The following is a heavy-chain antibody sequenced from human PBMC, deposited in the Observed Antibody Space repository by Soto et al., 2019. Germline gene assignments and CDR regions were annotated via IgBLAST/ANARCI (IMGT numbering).Heavy chain of an antibody. V-gene: IGHV4-34*01. J-gene: IGHJ5*02. CDR2: INHSGST. CDR3: ARGGAYIVVVPAAPKGGWFDP. CDR1: DGSFRCYY. Sequence: SETQSLTCSVDDGSFRCYYLSWIRKTPGKGLEWIGEINHSGSTNYNPSLKSRVTISVDTSKNQLSLKLSSVTAADTAVYYCARGGAYIVVVPAAPKGGWFDPWGQGTLVTVSS. D-gene: IGHD2-2*01.